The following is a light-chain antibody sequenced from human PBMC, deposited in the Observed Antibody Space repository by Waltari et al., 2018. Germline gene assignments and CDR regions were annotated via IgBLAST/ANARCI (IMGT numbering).Light chain of an antibody. CDR3: NSYTSTSTLV. CDR1: SSDIGDYNY. J-gene: IGLJ1*01. Sequence: QSALTQPASVSGSPRQSITISCTGSSSDIGDYNYVSWYQQYPGQAPKLILFDVTDRPSGVSPRFSGSKSGNTASLTISGLQTEDEADYYCNSYTSTSTLVFGTGTKVTVL. CDR2: DVT. V-gene: IGLV2-14*03.